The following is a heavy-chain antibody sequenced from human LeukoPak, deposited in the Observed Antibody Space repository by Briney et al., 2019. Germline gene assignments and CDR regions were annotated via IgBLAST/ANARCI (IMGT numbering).Heavy chain of an antibody. V-gene: IGHV1-18*01. CDR2: ISAYNGNT. CDR3: ARDSYDSSGYYLDY. D-gene: IGHD3-22*01. CDR1: GYSFTSYG. Sequence: ASVKVSCKASGYSFTSYGISWVRQAPGQGLEWMGWISAYNGNTNYAQKLQGRVTMTTDTSTSTAYMELRSLRSDDTAVYYCARDSYDSSGYYLDYWGQGTLVTVSS. J-gene: IGHJ4*02.